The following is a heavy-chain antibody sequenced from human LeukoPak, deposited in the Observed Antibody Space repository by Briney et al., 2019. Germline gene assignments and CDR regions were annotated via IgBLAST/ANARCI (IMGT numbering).Heavy chain of an antibody. CDR3: ARDLYHLTYYYDSSGYYYIDY. Sequence: ASAKVSCKASGYTFTSYGISWVRQAPGQGLEWMGWISAYNGNTNYAQKLQGRVTMTTDTSTSTAYMELRSLRSDDTAVYYCARDLYHLTYYYDSSGYYYIDYWGQGTLVTVSS. CDR1: GYTFTSYG. D-gene: IGHD3-22*01. V-gene: IGHV1-18*01. CDR2: ISAYNGNT. J-gene: IGHJ4*02.